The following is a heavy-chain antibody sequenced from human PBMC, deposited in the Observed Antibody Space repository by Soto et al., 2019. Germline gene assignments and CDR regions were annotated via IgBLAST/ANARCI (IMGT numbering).Heavy chain of an antibody. CDR3: ARGPYGSGSTATDD. V-gene: IGHV3-74*02. Sequence: EVQLVESGGGLVQPGGSLRLSCEASGFTFSIYWMHWVRQPPGKGLVWVSRIKSDGSSATYADSVKGRFTIARDNVKNTLYLEMNGLRAEDTAVYYCARGPYGSGSTATDDGGQGTLVTVSS. CDR2: IKSDGSSA. D-gene: IGHD3-10*01. CDR1: GFTFSIYW. J-gene: IGHJ4*02.